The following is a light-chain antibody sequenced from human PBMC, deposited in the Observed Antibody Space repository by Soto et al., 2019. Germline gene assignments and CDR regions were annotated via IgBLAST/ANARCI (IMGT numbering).Light chain of an antibody. J-gene: IGKJ1*01. CDR2: GAS. CDR3: KQYGSSLWT. V-gene: IGKV3-20*01. Sequence: EIVLTQSPGTLSLSPGERATLSCRASQSIYSTYLAWYQQKPGQAPRLLIYGASTRATGIPARFSGSGSGTDFTLTISRLEPEDFAVYYCKQYGSSLWTFGQGTKVDIK. CDR1: QSIYSTY.